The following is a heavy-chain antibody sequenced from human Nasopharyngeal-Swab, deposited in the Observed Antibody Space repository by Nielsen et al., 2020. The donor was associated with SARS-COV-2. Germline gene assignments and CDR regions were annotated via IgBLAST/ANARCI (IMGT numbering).Heavy chain of an antibody. D-gene: IGHD3-10*02. V-gene: IGHV3-23*01. CDR2: FEGGATRT. J-gene: IGHJ3*01. CDR3: AKDLFRWSFDA. Sequence: VRQAPGKGLEWVAAFEGGATRTHYAASVEGRFTISRDDSQNMLSLQMSSLRAEDTAVYYCAKDLFRWSFDAWGQETMVTVSS.